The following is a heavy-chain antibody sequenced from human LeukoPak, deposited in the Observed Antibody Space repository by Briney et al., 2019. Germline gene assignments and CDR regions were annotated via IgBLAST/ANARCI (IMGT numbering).Heavy chain of an antibody. D-gene: IGHD3-22*01. CDR1: SYTFSRYI. CDR3: ATTPSSGYYNWFDP. Sequence: ASVKVSCKASSYTFSRYIVIWLRQAPGQGLTWMAWISTNNRTTNYLQNLQGRVTMTTDASTSTADMALRRLRSEDTAVYYCATTPSSGYYNWFDPWGQGTLVTVSS. J-gene: IGHJ5*02. CDR2: ISTNNRTT. V-gene: IGHV1-18*01.